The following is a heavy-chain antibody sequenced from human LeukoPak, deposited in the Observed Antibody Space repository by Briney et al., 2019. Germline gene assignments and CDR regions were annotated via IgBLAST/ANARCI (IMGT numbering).Heavy chain of an antibody. Sequence: GGSLRLSCAASGFTVSSNYMTWVRQAPGKGLEWVSLIYSGGSTSYADSVRGRFTISRDNSKNTLYLQMNSLRAEDTAVYYCAKDRPVHYDGSNSMIDYWGQGTLVTVSS. CDR3: AKDRPVHYDGSNSMIDY. D-gene: IGHD3-22*01. V-gene: IGHV3-66*01. CDR1: GFTVSSNY. CDR2: IYSGGST. J-gene: IGHJ4*02.